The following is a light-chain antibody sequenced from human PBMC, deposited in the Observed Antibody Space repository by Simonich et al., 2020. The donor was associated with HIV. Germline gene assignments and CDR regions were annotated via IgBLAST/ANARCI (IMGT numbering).Light chain of an antibody. CDR3: QQYHNLPLT. J-gene: IGKJ4*01. V-gene: IGKV1-33*01. CDR1: QSINNS. CDR2: DAS. Sequence: DIQMTQSPSSLSSSVGDRVTITCRASQSINNSLNWYQQKPGKAPKLLIFDASNLEIGVPSRFSGSASGTDFTFTISSLQPEDIATYYCQQYHNLPLTFAGGTKVEIK.